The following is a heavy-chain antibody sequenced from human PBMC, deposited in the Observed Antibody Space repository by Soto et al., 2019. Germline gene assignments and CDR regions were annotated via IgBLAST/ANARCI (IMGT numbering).Heavy chain of an antibody. CDR2: IDPSGGSP. D-gene: IGHD6-13*01. V-gene: IGHV1-46*03. CDR1: GYTFTNYY. J-gene: IGHJ4*02. Sequence: ASVKVSCKASGYTFTNYYIHWVRQAPGQGLEWMGIIDPSGGSPTNAQKFQGRVSMTRDTSASTVYMQLSSLRSDDTAVYFCTRDTPGARWYIDYSGQATLVTVSS. CDR3: TRDTPGARWYIDY.